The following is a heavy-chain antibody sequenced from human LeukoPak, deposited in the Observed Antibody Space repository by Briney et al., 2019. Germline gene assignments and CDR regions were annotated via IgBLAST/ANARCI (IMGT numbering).Heavy chain of an antibody. J-gene: IGHJ4*02. Sequence: ASVKVSCKASGYTFTGYYMHWVRQAPGQGLEWMGWINPNSGGTNYAQKFQGRVTMTRDTSISTAYMELSRLRSDDTAVYYCASVSYYDSSGYPYSDYWGQGTLVTVSS. V-gene: IGHV1-2*02. CDR3: ASVSYYDSSGYPYSDY. CDR1: GYTFTGYY. CDR2: INPNSGGT. D-gene: IGHD3-22*01.